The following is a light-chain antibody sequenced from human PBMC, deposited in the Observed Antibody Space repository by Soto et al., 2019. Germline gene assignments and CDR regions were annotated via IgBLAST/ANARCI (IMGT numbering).Light chain of an antibody. CDR2: RAS. CDR1: QSISIY. Sequence: DIQMTQSPSTLSAYVGDRVTITCRASQSISIYLAWHQQKPGEAPKLLIYRASTLESGVPSRFSGSGSGTEFTLTISSLQPDDFATYYCQQYNTDSWTFGQGTKVEIK. V-gene: IGKV1-5*03. J-gene: IGKJ1*01. CDR3: QQYNTDSWT.